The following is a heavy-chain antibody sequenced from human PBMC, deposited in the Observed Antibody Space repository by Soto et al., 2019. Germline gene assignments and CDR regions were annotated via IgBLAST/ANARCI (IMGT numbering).Heavy chain of an antibody. CDR2: ISWNSGSI. CDR3: AKDKIAAGMYFFKY. D-gene: IGHD6-13*01. CDR1: GFTFDDYA. V-gene: IGHV3-9*01. J-gene: IGHJ4*02. Sequence: PGGSMRLSCAASGFTFDDYAMHWVRQAPGKGMEWVAGISWNSGSIAYADSVKGRFTISRDNAKNSLYLQMNSLRAEDTSFYYCAKDKIAAGMYFFKYWGQGALVTFSS.